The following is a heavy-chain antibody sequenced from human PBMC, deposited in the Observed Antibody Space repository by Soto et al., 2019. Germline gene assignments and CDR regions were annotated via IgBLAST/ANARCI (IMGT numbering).Heavy chain of an antibody. CDR1: GYTFSDYY. D-gene: IGHD2-15*01. J-gene: IGHJ6*02. Sequence: QVQLVQSGAEVKKPGASVKVSCKASGYTFSDYYMSWIRQAPGKGLEWVSYISSSGSTIYYADSVKGRFTISRDNAKNSLYLQMNSLRAEDTAVYYCARVTEVVVAATPRYYYYYGMDVWGQGTTVTVSS. CDR3: ARVTEVVVAATPRYYYYYGMDV. CDR2: ISSSGSTI. V-gene: IGHV3-11*01.